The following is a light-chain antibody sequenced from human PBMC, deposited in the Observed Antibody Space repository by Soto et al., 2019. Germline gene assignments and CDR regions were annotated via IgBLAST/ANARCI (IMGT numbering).Light chain of an antibody. J-gene: IGKJ2*01. V-gene: IGKV3-20*01. Sequence: EIVLTQSPGTLSLSPGEGGTLSCRASQSISSSYLAGYQQKPGQSPRLLIYAASSRATGIPDRFSGSGSGTEFTLTSSRLEPEEFAVYYCQLYGGSHMFSFGQGTKLEIK. CDR3: QLYGGSHMFS. CDR1: QSISSSY. CDR2: AAS.